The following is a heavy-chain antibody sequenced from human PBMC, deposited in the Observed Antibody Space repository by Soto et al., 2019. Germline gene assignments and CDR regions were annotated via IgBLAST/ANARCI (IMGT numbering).Heavy chain of an antibody. V-gene: IGHV4-59*01. CDR2: IYYSGST. J-gene: IGHJ4*02. CDR1: GGSISSYY. CDR3: AREEVAGTDY. D-gene: IGHD6-19*01. Sequence: SEILSLTCTVSGGSISSYYWSWIRQPPGKGLEWIGYIYYSGSTNYNPSLKSRVTISVDTSKNQFSLKLSSVTAADTAVYYCAREEVAGTDYWGQGTLVTVSS.